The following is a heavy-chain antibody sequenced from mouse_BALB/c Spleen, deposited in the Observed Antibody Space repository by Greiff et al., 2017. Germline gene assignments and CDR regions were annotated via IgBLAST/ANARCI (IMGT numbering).Heavy chain of an antibody. CDR3: ARGGYDGYFAY. D-gene: IGHD2-3*01. CDR2: ISSGGST. V-gene: IGHV5-6-5*01. Sequence: EVKLEESGGGLVKPGGSLKLSCAASGFTFSSYAMSWVRQTPEKRLEWVASISSGGSTYYPDSVKGRFTISRDNARNILYLQMSSLRSEDTAMYYCARGGYDGYFAYWGQGTLVTVSA. CDR1: GFTFSSYA. J-gene: IGHJ3*01.